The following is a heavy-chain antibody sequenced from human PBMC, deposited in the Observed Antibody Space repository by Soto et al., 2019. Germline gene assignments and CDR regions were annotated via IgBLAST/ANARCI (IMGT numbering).Heavy chain of an antibody. CDR3: GRGHSAPDH. CDR1: GFRISSYW. CDR2: IMQDGSEK. J-gene: IGHJ4*02. Sequence: GGSLRLSCTISGFRISSYWMSWLRQAPGKGLEWVANIMQDGSEKQYADSVKGRFTISRDNGKNSLYLQMNGLRVEDTAVYYCGRGHSAPDHWGQGTLVTVSS. V-gene: IGHV3-7*01.